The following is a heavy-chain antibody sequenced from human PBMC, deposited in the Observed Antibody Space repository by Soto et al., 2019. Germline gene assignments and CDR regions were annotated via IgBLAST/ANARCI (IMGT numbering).Heavy chain of an antibody. J-gene: IGHJ4*02. D-gene: IGHD3-10*01. CDR1: GGSISSSNW. CDR2: IYHSGST. CDR3: ARVGRGVVGY. V-gene: IGHV4-4*01. Sequence: QVQLQESGPGLVKPSGTLSLTCAVSGGSISSSNWWSWVRQPPGKGLEWIGEIYHSGSTNYNPSQKSRVTITVDKAKKRFSPTLSSVTAAEAAVYCCARVGRGVVGYWGQGTLVTVSS.